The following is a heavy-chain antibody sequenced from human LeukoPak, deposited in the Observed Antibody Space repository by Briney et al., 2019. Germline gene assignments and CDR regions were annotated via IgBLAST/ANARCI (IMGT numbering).Heavy chain of an antibody. Sequence: PGGSLRLSCAASTFTFSSYGMHWVRQAPGKGLEWVAVISYDGSNKYCADSVKGRFTISRDNSKNTLYLQMNSLRAEDTAVYYCAKDDAFDIWGQGTMVTVSS. CDR1: TFTFSSYG. V-gene: IGHV3-30*18. J-gene: IGHJ3*02. CDR2: ISYDGSNK. CDR3: AKDDAFDI.